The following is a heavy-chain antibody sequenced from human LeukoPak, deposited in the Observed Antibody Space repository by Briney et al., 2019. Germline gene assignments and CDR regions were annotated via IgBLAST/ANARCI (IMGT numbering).Heavy chain of an antibody. J-gene: IGHJ3*02. V-gene: IGHV3-21*06. Sequence: PGGSLRLSCAASGFTFSVYGLTWVRQAPGKGLEWVSSISSSSSYIYYGDSVKGRFTISRDNAKNSLYLQMNSLRAEDTAVYYCARSYSGSYNDASDIWAKGQWSPSLQ. CDR2: ISSSSSYI. D-gene: IGHD1-26*01. CDR1: GFTFSVYG. CDR3: ARSYSGSYNDASDI.